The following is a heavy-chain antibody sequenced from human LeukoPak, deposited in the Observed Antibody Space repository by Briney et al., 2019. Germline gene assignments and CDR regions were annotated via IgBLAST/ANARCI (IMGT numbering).Heavy chain of an antibody. V-gene: IGHV3-11*01. CDR2: ISSSGSTI. Sequence: GGSLRLSCAASGFTFSDYNMSWIRQAPGKGLEWVSYISSSGSTIYYADSVKGRFTISRDNAKNSLYLQMNSLRAEDTAVYYCARCLYDSSGYYYHAFDIWGQGTMVTVSS. J-gene: IGHJ3*02. D-gene: IGHD3-22*01. CDR1: GFTFSDYN. CDR3: ARCLYDSSGYYYHAFDI.